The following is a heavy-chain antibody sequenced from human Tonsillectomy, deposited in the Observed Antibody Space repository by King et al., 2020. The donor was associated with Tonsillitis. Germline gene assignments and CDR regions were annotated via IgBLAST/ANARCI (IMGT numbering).Heavy chain of an antibody. Sequence: VQLVESGAEVKKPGASVKVSCKASGYTFTGFYMHWVRHAPGQGLEWMGWISANSGGTKYAQKFQGRVTMTRDTSISTVFMDLSSLSSDDTAVYYCARDLGDGVAAVVPVAPFDYWGQGTLVTVSS. V-gene: IGHV1-2*02. CDR2: ISANSGGT. J-gene: IGHJ4*02. D-gene: IGHD2-2*01. CDR3: ARDLGDGVAAVVPVAPFDY. CDR1: GYTFTGFY.